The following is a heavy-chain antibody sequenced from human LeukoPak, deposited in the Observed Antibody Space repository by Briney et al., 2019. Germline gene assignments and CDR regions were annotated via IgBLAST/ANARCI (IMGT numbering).Heavy chain of an antibody. V-gene: IGHV3-7*04. CDR1: GFTFSSYW. J-gene: IGHJ4*02. CDR2: IKQDGSEK. D-gene: IGHD5-24*01. CDR3: ARETEMANLDY. Sequence: GGSLRLSCTASGFTFSSYWMNWVRQAPGKGLEWVANIKQDGSEKYYVDSVKGRFPISRDNAKKSLYLQMNSMRAEDTAVYYCARETEMANLDYWGQGTLVTVSS.